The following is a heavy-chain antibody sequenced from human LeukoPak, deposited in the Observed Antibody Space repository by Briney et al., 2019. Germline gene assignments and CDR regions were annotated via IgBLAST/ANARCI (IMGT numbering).Heavy chain of an antibody. Sequence: GGSLRLSCAASGFTFNNAWMSWVRQAPGKGLEWVGRIKSKADGGTTDHAAPVKGRFAISRDDSKSTLYLQMNSLKTEDTAVYYCAKDHGDYYDSSGYYFGVGTNWFDPWGQGTLVTVSS. CDR1: GFTFNNAW. CDR3: AKDHGDYYDSSGYYFGVGTNWFDP. V-gene: IGHV3-15*01. CDR2: IKSKADGGTT. J-gene: IGHJ5*02. D-gene: IGHD3-22*01.